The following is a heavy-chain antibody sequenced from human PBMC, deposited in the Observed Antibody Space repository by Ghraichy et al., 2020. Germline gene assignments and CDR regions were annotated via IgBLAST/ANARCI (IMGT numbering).Heavy chain of an antibody. CDR3: ARDQLRSYYDSSNDAFDI. CDR1: GGSVSSGSYY. Sequence: SETLSLTCTVSGGSVSSGSYYWSWIRQPPGKGLEWIGYIYYSGSTNYNPSLKSRVTISVDTSKNQFSLKLSSVTAADTAVYYCARDQLRSYYDSSNDAFDIWGQGTMVTVSS. V-gene: IGHV4-61*01. CDR2: IYYSGST. D-gene: IGHD3-22*01. J-gene: IGHJ3*02.